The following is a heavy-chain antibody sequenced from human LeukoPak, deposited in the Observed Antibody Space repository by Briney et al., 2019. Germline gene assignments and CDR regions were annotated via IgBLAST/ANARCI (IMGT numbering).Heavy chain of an antibody. CDR3: ARIGHWKYQLLRAWELYYFDY. CDR2: IYPGDSDT. D-gene: IGHD2-2*01. Sequence: GESLKISCKSSGYSFTNYWIGWVRQMPGKGLEWMGIIYPGDSDTRYSPSFQGQVTISADKSISTAYLQWSSLKASDTAMYYCARIGHWKYQLLRAWELYYFDYWGQGTLVTVSS. J-gene: IGHJ4*02. V-gene: IGHV5-51*01. CDR1: GYSFTNYW.